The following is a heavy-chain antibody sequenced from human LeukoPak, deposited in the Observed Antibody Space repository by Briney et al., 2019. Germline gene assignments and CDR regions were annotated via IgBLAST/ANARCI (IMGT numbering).Heavy chain of an antibody. Sequence: ETLSLTCTVSGGSVSSGSHYWSWIRQPPGKRLGWIGCINDSGSTSYNRSLKSRVTISVDTAQNQFSLKLTSVTAADTAVYYCARAVVLYYFDYWGQGTLVTVSS. CDR3: ARAVVLYYFDY. J-gene: IGHJ4*02. V-gene: IGHV4-61*01. CDR1: GGSVSSGSHY. D-gene: IGHD2-2*01. CDR2: INDSGST.